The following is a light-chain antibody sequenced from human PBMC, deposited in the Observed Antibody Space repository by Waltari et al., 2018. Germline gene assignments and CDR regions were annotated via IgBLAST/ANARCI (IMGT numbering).Light chain of an antibody. CDR2: DVS. CDR1: SNDIGSYTF. J-gene: IGLJ2*01. CDR3: FSYAGSNSFA. Sequence: QSALTQPASVSGSPRQSITVSCIGTSNDIGSYTFVSWFQQHPGRAPKLMIYDVSERPLGVSNRFSGSKSGNTASLTISGLQAEDEADYYCFSYAGSNSFAFGGGTRVTVL. V-gene: IGLV2-23*02.